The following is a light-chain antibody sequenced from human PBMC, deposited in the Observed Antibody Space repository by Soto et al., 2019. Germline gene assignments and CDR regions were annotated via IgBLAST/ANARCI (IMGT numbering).Light chain of an antibody. CDR1: QDITNY. V-gene: IGKV1-6*01. Sequence: IQMTQSPSSLSASVGDRVTITCQASQDITNYLNWYQQKPGRAPRLLLYDASSLETGVPSRFSGSGSGTDFTLTISSLQPEDFATYYCLQDYNYPRTFGQGTKVDIK. CDR3: LQDYNYPRT. J-gene: IGKJ1*01. CDR2: DAS.